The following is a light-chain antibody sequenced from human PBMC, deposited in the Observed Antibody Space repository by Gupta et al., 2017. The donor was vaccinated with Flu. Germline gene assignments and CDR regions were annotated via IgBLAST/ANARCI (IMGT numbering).Light chain of an antibody. Sequence: SPGQTASITCSGDKLGDKFPCWYQQKPGQSPGLVIYQHSKRPTGIPGRFSGSKSGNTATLTISGTQTVDEADYYCQAWDSGTVIFGGGTKLTVL. CDR2: QHS. CDR1: KLGDKF. CDR3: QAWDSGTVI. J-gene: IGLJ2*01. V-gene: IGLV3-1*01.